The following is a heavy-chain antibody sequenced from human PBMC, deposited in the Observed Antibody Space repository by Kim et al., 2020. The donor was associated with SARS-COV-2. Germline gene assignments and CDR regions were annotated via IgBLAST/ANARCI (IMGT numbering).Heavy chain of an antibody. CDR1: GFRFSSYA. D-gene: IGHD3-3*01. Sequence: GGSLRLSCAATGFRFSSYAVSWVRQAPGKGLEWVSTTSGSGSSTYFADSVKGRFSISRDNSKNTLYLNMDRLRVEDTAFYYCAKEPGDVWSEYYAYYFD. V-gene: IGHV3-23*01. CDR3: AKEPGDVWSEYYAYYFD. CDR2: TSGSGSST. J-gene: IGHJ4*01.